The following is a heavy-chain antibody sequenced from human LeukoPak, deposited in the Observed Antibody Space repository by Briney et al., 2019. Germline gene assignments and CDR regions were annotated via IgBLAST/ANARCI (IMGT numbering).Heavy chain of an antibody. D-gene: IGHD5-18*01. CDR3: ARGGYSYGTTDGMDV. CDR1: GYTFTSYY. Sequence: ASVKVSCKASGYTFTSYYMHWVRQAPGQGLEWMGIINPSGGSTSYAQKFQGRVTMTRNTSISTAYMELSSLRSEDTAVYYCARGGYSYGTTDGMDVWGQGTTVTVSS. CDR2: INPSGGST. V-gene: IGHV1-46*01. J-gene: IGHJ6*02.